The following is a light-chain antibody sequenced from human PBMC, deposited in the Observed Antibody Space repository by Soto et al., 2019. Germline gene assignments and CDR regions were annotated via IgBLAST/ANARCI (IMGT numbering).Light chain of an antibody. Sequence: DMQMTQSPSILSASVGDRVSITCRASQTISSWLAWYQQKPGKAPKLLIYKASTLKSGVPSRFSGSGSGTEFTLTISSLQPDDFATYYCQHYNSYSEAFGQGTKVDI. J-gene: IGKJ1*01. CDR3: QHYNSYSEA. V-gene: IGKV1-5*03. CDR1: QTISSW. CDR2: KAS.